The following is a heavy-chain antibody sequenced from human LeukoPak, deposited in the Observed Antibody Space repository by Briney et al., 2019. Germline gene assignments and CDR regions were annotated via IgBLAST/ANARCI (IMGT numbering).Heavy chain of an antibody. CDR2: IIPIFGTA. J-gene: IGHJ4*02. Sequence: SVRVSCKASGGTFTSYAISWVRQAPGEGLEWMGGIIPIFGTANYAQKLQGRVTITADESTSTAYMELSSLRSEDSAVYYCARAKDIVVVPAAFDYWGQGTLVTVSS. CDR1: GGTFTSYA. D-gene: IGHD2-2*01. CDR3: ARAKDIVVVPAAFDY. V-gene: IGHV1-69*13.